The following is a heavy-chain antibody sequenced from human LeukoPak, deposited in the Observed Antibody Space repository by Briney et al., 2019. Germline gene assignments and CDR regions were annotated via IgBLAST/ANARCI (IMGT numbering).Heavy chain of an antibody. Sequence: ASVKVSCKASGYTFTSYYIHWVRQAPGLGLEWMGVINPSGGSTGYAQKFQGRVTISRDTSTSTVYMELSSLRSEDTAVYYCARDGDYGGNVRSGHGYWGQGTLVTVSS. D-gene: IGHD4-23*01. CDR3: ARDGDYGGNVRSGHGY. CDR2: INPSGGST. V-gene: IGHV1-46*01. CDR1: GYTFTSYY. J-gene: IGHJ4*02.